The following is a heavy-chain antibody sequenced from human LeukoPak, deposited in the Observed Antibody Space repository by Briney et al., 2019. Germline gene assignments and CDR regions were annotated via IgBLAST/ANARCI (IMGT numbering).Heavy chain of an antibody. CDR3: AKDLDYVWGSYRQAETIDAFDI. CDR2: ISGSGGST. Sequence: QPGGSLRLSCAASGFTFSSYAMSWVRQAPGKGLEWVSAISGSGGSTYYADSVKGRFTISRDNSKNTLYLQMNSLRAEDTAVYYCAKDLDYVWGSYRQAETIDAFDIWGQGTMVTVSS. CDR1: GFTFSSYA. D-gene: IGHD3-16*02. V-gene: IGHV3-23*01. J-gene: IGHJ3*02.